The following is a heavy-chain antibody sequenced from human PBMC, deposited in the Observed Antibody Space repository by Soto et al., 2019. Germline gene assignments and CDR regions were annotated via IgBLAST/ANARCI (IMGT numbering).Heavy chain of an antibody. V-gene: IGHV3-11*05. Sequence: QVQLVESGGGLVKPGGSLRLSCAVSGFTFSDYYMTGIRQAPGKGLEWVSYISSSTSHTNYPDSVKGRFTISRDNAKNSLFLQMNSLRAEDTAVYYCARGRGAAADYFDFWGQGTLVTVSS. CDR2: ISSSTSHT. CDR1: GFTFSDYY. J-gene: IGHJ4*02. CDR3: ARGRGAAADYFDF. D-gene: IGHD6-13*01.